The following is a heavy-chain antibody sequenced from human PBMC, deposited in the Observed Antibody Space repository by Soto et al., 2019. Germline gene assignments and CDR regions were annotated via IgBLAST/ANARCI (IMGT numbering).Heavy chain of an antibody. Sequence: PGGSLRLSCAASGFTFSSYGMHWVRQAPGKGLEWVAVIWYDGSNKYYADSVKGRFTISRDNSKNTLYLQMNSLRAEDTAVYYCARDLSDSSSAAMASYYYYYGMDVWGQGTTVTVSS. V-gene: IGHV3-33*01. CDR3: ARDLSDSSSAAMASYYYYYGMDV. CDR2: IWYDGSNK. J-gene: IGHJ6*02. D-gene: IGHD6-13*01. CDR1: GFTFSSYG.